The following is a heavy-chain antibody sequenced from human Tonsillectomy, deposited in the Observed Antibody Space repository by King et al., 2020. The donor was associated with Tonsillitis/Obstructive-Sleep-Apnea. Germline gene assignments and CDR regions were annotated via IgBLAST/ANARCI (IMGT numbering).Heavy chain of an antibody. V-gene: IGHV4-34*01. J-gene: IGHJ5*02. Sequence: VQLQQWGAGLLKPSETLSLTCAVYGGSFSAYYWNWIRQPPGKGLEWIGEINHSGSTNYNPSLKSRVIISVDTSKNQFSLKLSSVTAADPAVYYCAKSSRFDPWGQGTLVTVSS. CDR3: AKSSRFDP. CDR1: GGSFSAYY. CDR2: INHSGST.